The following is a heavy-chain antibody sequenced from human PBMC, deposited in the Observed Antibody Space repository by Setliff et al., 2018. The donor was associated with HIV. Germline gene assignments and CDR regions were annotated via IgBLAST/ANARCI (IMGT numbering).Heavy chain of an antibody. D-gene: IGHD2-21*02. V-gene: IGHV4-34*01. CDR1: GGSFSDYS. CDR2: INHSGST. CDR3: ARDHMVVTATAGFYYYGMDV. J-gene: IGHJ6*02. Sequence: PSETLSLTCAVYGGSFSDYSWNWIRQPPGKGLEWIGEINHSGSTNYNPSLKSRVTISVDTSKNQFSLKLSSVTAADTAVYYCARDHMVVTATAGFYYYGMDVWGQGTTVTVSS.